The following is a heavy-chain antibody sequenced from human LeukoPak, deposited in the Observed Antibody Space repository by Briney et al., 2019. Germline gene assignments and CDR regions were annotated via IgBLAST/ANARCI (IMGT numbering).Heavy chain of an antibody. CDR2: IYYSEST. Sequence: SETLSLTCAVSGGSISSSIYYWGWIRQPPGKGLEWIGCIYYSESTYYNPSLKSRVTISVDTSKNQFFLKLSSVTAADTAVYYCATARRYYGEAPWGQGTLVTVSS. V-gene: IGHV4-39*02. D-gene: IGHD3-3*01. CDR1: GGSISSSIYY. J-gene: IGHJ5*02. CDR3: ATARRYYGEAP.